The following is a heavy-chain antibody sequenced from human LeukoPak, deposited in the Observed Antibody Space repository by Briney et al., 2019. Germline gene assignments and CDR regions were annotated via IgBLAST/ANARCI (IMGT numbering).Heavy chain of an antibody. CDR2: IYPGDSDI. CDR3: ARPYSGYDRHFDY. V-gene: IGHV5-51*01. Sequence: GESLKISCKGSGYIFTSYWIGWVRQMPAKGLEWMGIIYPGDSDIRYRPSFQGQVNISADKSISTAYLQWSSLKASDTAMYYCARPYSGYDRHFDYWGQGTLVTVSS. D-gene: IGHD5-12*01. J-gene: IGHJ4*02. CDR1: GYIFTSYW.